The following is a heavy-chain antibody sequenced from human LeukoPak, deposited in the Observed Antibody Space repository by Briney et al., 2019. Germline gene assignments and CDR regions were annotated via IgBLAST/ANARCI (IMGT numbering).Heavy chain of an antibody. CDR1: GFTFSSYW. V-gene: IGHV3-7*01. D-gene: IGHD3-10*01. CDR3: ARAGLLWFGQSRMAV. CDR2: IKQDGREK. J-gene: IGHJ6*02. Sequence: PGGSLRLSCAASGFTFSSYWMSWVRQAPGKGLEWVANIKQDGREKYYVDSVKGRFPISRDNAKNSLYLQMNSLRAEDTAVYYCARAGLLWFGQSRMAVWGQGTTVTVSS.